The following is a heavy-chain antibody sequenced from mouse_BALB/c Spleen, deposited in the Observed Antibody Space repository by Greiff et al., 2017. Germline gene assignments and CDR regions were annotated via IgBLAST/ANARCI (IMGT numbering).Heavy chain of an antibody. CDR1: GYSITSDYA. J-gene: IGHJ3*01. D-gene: IGHD2-4*01. CDR2: ISYSGST. Sequence: EVKLLESGPGLVKPSQSLSLTCTVTGYSITSDYAWNWIRQFPGNKLEWMGYISYSGSTSYNPSLKSRISITRDTSKNQFFLQLNSVTTEDTATYYCARSMITTGGGFAYWGQGTLVTVSA. CDR3: ARSMITTGGGFAY. V-gene: IGHV3-2*02.